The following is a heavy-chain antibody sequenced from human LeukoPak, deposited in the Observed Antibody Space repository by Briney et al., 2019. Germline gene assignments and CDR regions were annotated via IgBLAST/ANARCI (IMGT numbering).Heavy chain of an antibody. CDR3: ARDSAPYSYDSSGYYVYAFDM. Sequence: SVTVSCKASGGTFSSYAISWVRQAPGQGLEWMGRIIPVLPVANYAQNFHDRVTITADKSTSTAYMELSSLRSGDTAVYYCARDSAPYSYDSSGYYVYAFDMWGQGTMVTVSS. J-gene: IGHJ3*02. D-gene: IGHD3-22*01. CDR2: IIPVLPVA. CDR1: GGTFSSYA. V-gene: IGHV1-69*04.